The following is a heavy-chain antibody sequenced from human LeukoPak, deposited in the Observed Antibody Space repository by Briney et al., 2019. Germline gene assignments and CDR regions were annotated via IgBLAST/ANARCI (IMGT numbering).Heavy chain of an antibody. J-gene: IGHJ4*02. CDR2: ITGSGGST. V-gene: IGHV3-23*01. CDR1: GFTFTLYV. Sequence: GGSLRLSCPASGFTFTLYVMSWVRQAPGKGLEWVSSITGSGGSTYYADSVKGRFTISRDNSKNTLYLQLSSLRAEDTAVYYCAREMATIRGQGTLVTVSS. D-gene: IGHD5-24*01. CDR3: AREMATI.